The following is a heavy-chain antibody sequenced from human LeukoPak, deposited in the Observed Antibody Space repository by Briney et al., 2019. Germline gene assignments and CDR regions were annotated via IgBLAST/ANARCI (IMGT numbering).Heavy chain of an antibody. CDR3: ARLPRIAAGTPPVGALDI. D-gene: IGHD6-13*01. J-gene: IGHJ3*02. CDR2: IYYSGST. CDR1: GGSISGYY. V-gene: IGHV4-59*01. Sequence: PSETLSLTCTVSGGSISGYYWSWIRQPPGKGLEWIGYIYYSGSTNYNPSLKSRVTISVDTSKNQFSLKLRSVTAADTAVYYCARLPRIAAGTPPVGALDIWGQGTMVTVSS.